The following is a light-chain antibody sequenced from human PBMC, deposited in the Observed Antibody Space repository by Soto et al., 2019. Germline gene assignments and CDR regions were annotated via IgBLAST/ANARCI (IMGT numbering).Light chain of an antibody. CDR1: QSVSSN. J-gene: IGKJ4*01. V-gene: IGKV3-15*01. CDR2: GAS. Sequence: EIVMTQSLATLSVSPGERATLSCRASQSVSSNLAWYQQTPGQAPRLLIYGASTRATGIPARFSGSGSATEFTLTISSLQSEDFAVYYCQQYNNWPLTFGGGAKV. CDR3: QQYNNWPLT.